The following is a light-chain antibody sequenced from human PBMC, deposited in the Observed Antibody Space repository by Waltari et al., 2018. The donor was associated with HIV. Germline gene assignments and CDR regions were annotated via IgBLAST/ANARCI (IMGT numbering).Light chain of an antibody. CDR1: ISNIGAGYD. CDR2: AHT. CDR3: QSYDGSLGGYV. J-gene: IGLJ1*01. Sequence: SVLTQPPSVSGAPGQRVTISCTGTISNIGAGYDVHWYQQLPGTAPKLLIYAHTNRPSGVPDRFSCPKSGTSASLAITGLQAEDEADYYCQSYDGSLGGYVFGTGTAVTVL. V-gene: IGLV1-40*01.